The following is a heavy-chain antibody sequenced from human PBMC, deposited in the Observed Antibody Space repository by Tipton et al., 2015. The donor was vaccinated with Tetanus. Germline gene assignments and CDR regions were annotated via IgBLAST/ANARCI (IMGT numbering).Heavy chain of an antibody. V-gene: IGHV4-34*01. CDR1: GGAFSGHY. D-gene: IGHD2-2*01. CDR2: IHPSGST. CDR3: ARSIAAASVWPFDY. J-gene: IGHJ4*02. Sequence: TLSLTCAVYGGAFSGHYWTWIRQAPGKGLEWIGEIHPSGSTNYNASLRGRVTMSVDLTRKHVFLGMTSVTATDTAVYYCARSIAAASVWPFDYWGQGTQVTVSS.